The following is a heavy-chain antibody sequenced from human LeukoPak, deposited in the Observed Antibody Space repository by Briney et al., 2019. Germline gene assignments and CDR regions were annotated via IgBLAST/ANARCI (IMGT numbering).Heavy chain of an antibody. CDR2: ISYDGSNK. D-gene: IGHD6-13*01. J-gene: IGHJ4*02. CDR1: GFTFSSYA. V-gene: IGHV3-30-3*01. CDR3: ARSFSSSPVRYDY. Sequence: GGSLRLSCAASGFTFSSYAMHWVRQAPGKGLEWVAVISYDGSNKYYADSVKGRFTISRDNTKNTLYLQMNSLGAEDTAVYYCARSFSSSPVRYDYWGQGTLVTVSS.